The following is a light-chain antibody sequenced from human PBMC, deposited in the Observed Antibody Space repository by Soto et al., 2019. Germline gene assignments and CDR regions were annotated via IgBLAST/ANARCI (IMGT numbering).Light chain of an antibody. Sequence: QSVLTQPPSASGSPGQSVTISCTGTSTDVDAYNYVSWYQQHPGKAPKLMIYAVSKRPSGVPDRFSGSKSGNTASLTVSGLQADDEADYYCSSYVGNNNLVFGGGTKLTVL. CDR2: AVS. CDR3: SSYVGNNNLV. J-gene: IGLJ2*01. CDR1: STDVDAYNY. V-gene: IGLV2-8*01.